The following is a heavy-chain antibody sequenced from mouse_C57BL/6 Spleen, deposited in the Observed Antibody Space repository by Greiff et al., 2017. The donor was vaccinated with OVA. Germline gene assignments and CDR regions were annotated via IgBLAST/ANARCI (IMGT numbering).Heavy chain of an antibody. D-gene: IGHD1-1*01. Sequence: EVMLVESGGGLVKPGGSLKLSCAASGFTFSSYAMSWVRQTPEKRLEWVATISDGGSYTYYPDNVKGRFTISRDNAKNNLYLQMSHLKSEDTAMYYSARAVVNAMDYWGQGTSVTVSS. CDR3: ARAVVNAMDY. J-gene: IGHJ4*01. CDR1: GFTFSSYA. V-gene: IGHV5-4*03. CDR2: ISDGGSYT.